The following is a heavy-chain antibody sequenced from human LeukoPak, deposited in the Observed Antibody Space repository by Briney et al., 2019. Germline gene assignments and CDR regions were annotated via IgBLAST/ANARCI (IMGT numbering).Heavy chain of an antibody. CDR2: IIPIFGIA. J-gene: IGHJ4*02. Sequence: ASVKVSCKASGGTFSSYAISSVRQAPGQGLEWMGRIIPIFGIANYAQKFQGRVTITADKSTSTAYMELSSLRSEDTAVYYCAALDASSGRLWGQGTLVTVSS. V-gene: IGHV1-69*04. CDR3: AALDASSGRL. CDR1: GGTFSSYA. D-gene: IGHD6-19*01.